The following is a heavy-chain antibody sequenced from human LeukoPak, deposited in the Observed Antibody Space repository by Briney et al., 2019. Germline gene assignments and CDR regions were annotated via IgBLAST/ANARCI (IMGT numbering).Heavy chain of an antibody. CDR3: ATSLAVANNWFDP. V-gene: IGHV3-23*01. CDR2: ISGSGGST. CDR1: GFTFSSYS. J-gene: IGHJ5*02. D-gene: IGHD6-19*01. Sequence: QPGGSLRLSCAASGFTFSSYSMNWVRQAPGKGLEWVSAISGSGGSTYYADSVKGRFTISRDNSKNTLYLQMNSLRAEDTAVYYCATSLAVANNWFDPWGQGTLVTVSS.